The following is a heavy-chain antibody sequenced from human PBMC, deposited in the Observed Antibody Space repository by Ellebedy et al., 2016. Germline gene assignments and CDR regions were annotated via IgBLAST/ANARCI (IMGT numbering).Heavy chain of an antibody. J-gene: IGHJ4*02. CDR3: ARGADRYCTGGKCYRDFDS. Sequence: SVKVSXXASGGSFNDYAFNWVRQAPGQGLEWMGNFIPFLGTANYNYAQQSHRRVKITADESTSTVYMDLSSLISEDTAVYYCARGADRYCTGGKCYRDFDSWGQGTLVTVSS. V-gene: IGHV1-69*13. CDR1: GGSFNDYA. D-gene: IGHD2-15*01. CDR2: FIPFLGTA.